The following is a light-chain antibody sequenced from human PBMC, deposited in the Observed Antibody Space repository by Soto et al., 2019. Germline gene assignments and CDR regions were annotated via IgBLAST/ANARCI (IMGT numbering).Light chain of an antibody. CDR3: QQYAGSSYT. CDR2: GAS. CDR1: QSVNAN. V-gene: IGKV3-15*01. Sequence: EVVMTQSPATLSVSPGERATLSCRASQSVNANLAWYQQKPGQAPRLLIHGASNRATGIPARFSGSGFGTEFILTISSLQSEDFAVYYCQQYAGSSYTFGQGTKLEIK. J-gene: IGKJ2*01.